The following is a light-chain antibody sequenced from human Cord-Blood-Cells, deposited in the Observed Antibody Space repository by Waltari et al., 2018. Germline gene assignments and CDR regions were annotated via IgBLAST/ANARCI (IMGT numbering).Light chain of an antibody. CDR2: DIS. J-gene: IGLJ3*02. Sequence: QSALTQPRSVSGSPGQSVTISCTATSSDVGGYNYVSWYQQHQGKAPKLMVYDISKRPSGVPDPFVGSKAGTTASLTISGLQAEDEAEYYCCSYAGSYTLGVFGGGTKLTVL. CDR3: CSYAGSYTLGV. CDR1: SSDVGGYNY. V-gene: IGLV2-11*01.